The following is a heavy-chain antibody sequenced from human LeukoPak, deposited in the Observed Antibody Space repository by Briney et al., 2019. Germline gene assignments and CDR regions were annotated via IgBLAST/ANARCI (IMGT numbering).Heavy chain of an antibody. CDR2: MNPNSGNT. J-gene: IGHJ6*02. Sequence: ASVKVSCKASGYTFTSYDINWVRQATGQGLEWMGWMNPNSGNTGYAQKFQGRVTMTTDTSTSTAYMELRSLRSDDTAVYYCARDRPDYVWGSYRYYYGMDVWGQGTTVTVSS. CDR1: GYTFTSYD. D-gene: IGHD3-16*01. V-gene: IGHV1-8*01. CDR3: ARDRPDYVWGSYRYYYGMDV.